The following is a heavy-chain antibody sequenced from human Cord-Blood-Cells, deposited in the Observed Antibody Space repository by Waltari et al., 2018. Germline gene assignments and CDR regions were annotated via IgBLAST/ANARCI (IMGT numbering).Heavy chain of an antibody. CDR2: INPNSGGT. Sequence: QVQLVQSGAEVKKPGASVKVSCTASGDTFPGYYMHWVRQAPGQGLEWMGWINPNSGGTNYAQKFQGRVTMTRDTSISTAYMELSRLRSDDTAVYYCARSRYDSSGYYYWGQGTLVTVSS. J-gene: IGHJ4*02. CDR3: ARSRYDSSGYYY. V-gene: IGHV1-2*02. D-gene: IGHD3-22*01. CDR1: GDTFPGYY.